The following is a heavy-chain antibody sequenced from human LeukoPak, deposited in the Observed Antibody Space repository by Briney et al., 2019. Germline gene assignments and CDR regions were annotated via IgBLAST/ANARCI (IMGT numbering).Heavy chain of an antibody. CDR3: ASLYGDKDEK. V-gene: IGHV3-23*01. CDR2: ISGVGDG. D-gene: IGHD4-17*01. J-gene: IGHJ4*02. Sequence: GGSLRLSCTASGFAINSQAMSWVRQAPGKGLEWVSAISGVGDGYYAESVKGRFTIFRDNSRNTVFLQLNRLRAEDTAVYYCASLYGDKDEKWGQGTLVTVSS. CDR1: GFAINSQA.